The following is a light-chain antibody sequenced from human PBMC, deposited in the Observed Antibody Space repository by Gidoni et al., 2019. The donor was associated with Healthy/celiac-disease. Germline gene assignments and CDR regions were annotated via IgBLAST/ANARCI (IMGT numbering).Light chain of an antibody. J-gene: IGKJ1*01. CDR2: AAS. V-gene: IGKV1-8*01. CDR3: QQYYSYPRT. Sequence: AIRMTQSPASFSASTGDRVTLTCRASQGISSYLAWYQQKPGKAPKLLIYAASTLQSGVPSRFSGSGSGTDFTLTISCLRSEDFATYYCQQYYSYPRTFGHXTKVEIK. CDR1: QGISSY.